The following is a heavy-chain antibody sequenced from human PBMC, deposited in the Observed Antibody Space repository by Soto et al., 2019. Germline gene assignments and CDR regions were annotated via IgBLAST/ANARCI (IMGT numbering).Heavy chain of an antibody. Sequence: GGSLRLSCASSGFTFSDYYMSWIRQAPGKGLEWVSYISSSSSYTNYADSVKGRFTISRDNAKNSLYLQMNSLRAEDTAVYYCARDADILTGSDAFDIWGQGTMVTVSS. CDR2: ISSSSSYT. V-gene: IGHV3-11*05. D-gene: IGHD3-9*01. CDR1: GFTFSDYY. J-gene: IGHJ3*02. CDR3: ARDADILTGSDAFDI.